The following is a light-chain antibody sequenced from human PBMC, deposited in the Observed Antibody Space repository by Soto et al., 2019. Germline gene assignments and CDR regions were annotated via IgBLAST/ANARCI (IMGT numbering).Light chain of an antibody. CDR2: DAS. CDR1: QSISHL. CDR3: QQYNSNPPWT. V-gene: IGKV1-5*01. J-gene: IGKJ1*01. Sequence: DIQMTQSPSTLSTSVGDRVTITCRASQSISHLLAWYQQKPGKAPNLLIYDASTLYSGDPSRFSGSGSGTEFTLTITSLQPDDFATYYCQQYNSNPPWTFGQGTKVE.